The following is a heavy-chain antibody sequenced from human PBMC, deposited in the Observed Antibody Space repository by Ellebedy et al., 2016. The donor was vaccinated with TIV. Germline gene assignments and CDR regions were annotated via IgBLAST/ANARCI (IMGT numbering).Heavy chain of an antibody. Sequence: GGSLRLSXAASGFPFRDYFMTWIRQAPGKGLEWVANVKQDGLEKYYADSVKGRFTISRDNAKNSLYLQMNSLSAEDTAVYYCARDRSRIFSGGEDYWGQGVLVTVSS. V-gene: IGHV3-7*03. CDR2: VKQDGLEK. D-gene: IGHD3-16*01. CDR1: GFPFRDYF. CDR3: ARDRSRIFSGGEDY. J-gene: IGHJ4*02.